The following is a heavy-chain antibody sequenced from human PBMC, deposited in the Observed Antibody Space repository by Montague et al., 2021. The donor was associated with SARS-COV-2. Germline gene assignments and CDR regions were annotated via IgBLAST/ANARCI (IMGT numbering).Heavy chain of an antibody. CDR3: VTPGKTAVAGQFDY. CDR2: LYEGNTT. J-gene: IGHJ4*02. V-gene: IGHV4-39*07. D-gene: IGHD6-19*01. CDR1: SGSIRSTTFY. Sequence: SETLSLTCAVSSGSIRSTTFYWGWIRQSPGKGLEWIGYLYEGNTTYYNPYLKIRVAISLDTPNNQFSLKITSLIVADTDIYYCVTPGKTAVAGQFDYWGPGILVTVSS.